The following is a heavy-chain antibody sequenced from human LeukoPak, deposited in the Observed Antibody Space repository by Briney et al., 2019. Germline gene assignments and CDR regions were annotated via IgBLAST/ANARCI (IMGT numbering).Heavy chain of an antibody. CDR3: ARATNWNDPILNDY. J-gene: IGHJ4*02. Sequence: SETLSLTCTVSGGSISSGSYHWSWIRQPAGKGLEWIGHIYTSGSTNYNLSLKSRVTISVDTSKNQFSLNLSSVTAADTAVYYCARATNWNDPILNDYWGQGTLVTVSS. CDR2: IYTSGST. D-gene: IGHD1-1*01. V-gene: IGHV4-61*09. CDR1: GGSISSGSYH.